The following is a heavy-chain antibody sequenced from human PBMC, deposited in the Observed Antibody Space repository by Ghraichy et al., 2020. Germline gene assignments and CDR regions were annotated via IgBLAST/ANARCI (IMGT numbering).Heavy chain of an antibody. D-gene: IGHD1-26*01. Sequence: SETLSLTCAVYGGSFSGYYWSWIRQPPGKGLEWIGEINHIGSTNYNPSLKSRVTISVDTSKNQFSLKLSSVTAADTAVYYCAAEWELRAYWGPGTLVTVSS. V-gene: IGHV4-34*01. CDR2: INHIGST. CDR1: GGSFSGYY. CDR3: AAEWELRAY. J-gene: IGHJ4*02.